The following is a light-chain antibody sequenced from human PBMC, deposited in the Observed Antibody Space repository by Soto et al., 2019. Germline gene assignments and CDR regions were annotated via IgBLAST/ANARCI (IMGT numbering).Light chain of an antibody. Sequence: ETVMTQSPGTLSLSPGERATLSCRASQSVSSGYLAWYQQKPGQAPRLLIFVASNRATGIPDRFTGSGSGTDFALTSSRLEPEDFAVYYCQQYGISHNTFGQGTKLEIK. J-gene: IGKJ2*01. CDR3: QQYGISHNT. V-gene: IGKV3-20*01. CDR1: QSVSSGY. CDR2: VAS.